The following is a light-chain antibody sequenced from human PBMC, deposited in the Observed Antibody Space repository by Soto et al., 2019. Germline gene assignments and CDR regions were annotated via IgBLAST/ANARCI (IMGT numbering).Light chain of an antibody. CDR2: DAS. CDR1: QIISSW. J-gene: IGKJ1*01. V-gene: IGKV1-5*01. Sequence: DIQMTQSPSTLSASVGDRVTINCRSSQIISSWLAWYQQKPGKAPKLLIYDASSLESGVPSRFSGSGSGTEFTLTISSLQPDDFATYYCQQYNSYRTFGQGTKV. CDR3: QQYNSYRT.